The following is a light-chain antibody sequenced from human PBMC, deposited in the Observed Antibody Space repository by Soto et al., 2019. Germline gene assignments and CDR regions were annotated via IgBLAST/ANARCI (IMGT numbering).Light chain of an antibody. V-gene: IGLV2-14*01. CDR1: RSDIGDSNF. Sequence: QSVLTQPASVSGSPGQSVTISCTGPRSDIGDSNFISWYQHSPGKAPRLLIYEVNNRPSGVSKRFSGSKAGNTASLTISGLLDDDEAEYFCFSFTTTSTHVFGTGTKVTVL. CDR3: FSFTTTSTHV. J-gene: IGLJ1*01. CDR2: EVN.